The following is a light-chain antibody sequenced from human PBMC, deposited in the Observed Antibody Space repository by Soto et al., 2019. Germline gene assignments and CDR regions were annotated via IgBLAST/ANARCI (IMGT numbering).Light chain of an antibody. J-gene: IGKJ5*01. V-gene: IGKV1-39*01. CDR1: QNVAHF. Sequence: DITMTQSPSSLSASVGGAVTITCRASQNVAHFLNWYQQKPGKAPKLLIYATSSLHSGVPSRFSGSGFGTDFTLTISSLQTEDCATYYCQQNYSPPPITFGQGTRLE. CDR3: QQNYSPPPIT. CDR2: ATS.